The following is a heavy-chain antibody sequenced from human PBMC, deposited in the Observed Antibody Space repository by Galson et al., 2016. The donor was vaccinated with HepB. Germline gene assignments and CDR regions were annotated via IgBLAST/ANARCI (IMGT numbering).Heavy chain of an antibody. CDR3: VRHNGGFDP. V-gene: IGHV4-4*09. D-gene: IGHD2-8*01. J-gene: IGHJ5*02. CDR2: IYAFGST. CDR1: GGPTRSYY. Sequence: ETLSLTCSVTGGPTRSYYWSWIRQSLGRRLEWIGSIYAFGSTDYNPSLESRVAISIDTSKKQFSLNLSSVTAADTAVYYCVRHNGGFDPWGQGLLVIVSS.